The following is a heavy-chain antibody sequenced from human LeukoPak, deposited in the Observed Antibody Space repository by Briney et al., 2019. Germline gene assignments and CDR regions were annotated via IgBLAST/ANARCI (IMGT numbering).Heavy chain of an antibody. J-gene: IGHJ4*02. CDR2: TSGSGRIT. V-gene: IGHV3-23*01. Sequence: GGSLRLSCAASGFTLGDYSMSWVRQTPGKGLEWVSVTSGSGRITSHAESVKGRFTISRDNSKNAVFLQMNSLRAEDTAVYYCARDRDGDYVPDYWGQGTLVTVSS. D-gene: IGHD4-17*01. CDR3: ARDRDGDYVPDY. CDR1: GFTLGDYS.